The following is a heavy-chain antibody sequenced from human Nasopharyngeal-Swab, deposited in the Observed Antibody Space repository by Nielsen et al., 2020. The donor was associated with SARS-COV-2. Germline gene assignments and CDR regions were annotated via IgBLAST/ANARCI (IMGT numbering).Heavy chain of an antibody. D-gene: IGHD4-17*01. V-gene: IGHV4-61*02. Sequence: TLSLTCSVSGGSISSGDYYWSWIRQPAGKGLEWIGRIYTSGTTNYNPSLKSRVTISVDTSKNQFSLKLSSVTDTDTALYYCAREELGGDYNWFDPWGQGTLVTVSS. CDR2: IYTSGTT. CDR1: GGSISSGDYY. J-gene: IGHJ5*02. CDR3: AREELGGDYNWFDP.